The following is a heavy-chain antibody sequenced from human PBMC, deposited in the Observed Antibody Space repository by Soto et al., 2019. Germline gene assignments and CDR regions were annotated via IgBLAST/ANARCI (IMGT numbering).Heavy chain of an antibody. Sequence: VASVKVSCKASGGTFTSYGISWVRQAPGQGLEWMGWISAYNGNTNYAQKLQGRVTMTTDTSTSTAYMELRSLRSDDTAVYYCARVNYYDSSGYYVNWFDPWGQGTLVTVSS. V-gene: IGHV1-18*01. CDR3: ARVNYYDSSGYYVNWFDP. J-gene: IGHJ5*02. CDR1: GGTFTSYG. D-gene: IGHD3-22*01. CDR2: ISAYNGNT.